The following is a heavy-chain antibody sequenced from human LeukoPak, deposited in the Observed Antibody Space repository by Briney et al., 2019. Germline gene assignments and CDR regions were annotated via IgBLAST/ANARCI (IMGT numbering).Heavy chain of an antibody. D-gene: IGHD1-26*01. CDR3: ARSTLWKLLREAFDI. Sequence: ASVKVSCKASGYTFTSYYMHWVRQAPGQGLEWMGIINPSGGSTSYAQKFQGRVTMTRDTSTSTVYMELSSLRSEDTAVYYCARSTLWKLLREAFDIWGQGTMVTVSS. CDR1: GYTFTSYY. CDR2: INPSGGST. V-gene: IGHV1-46*01. J-gene: IGHJ3*02.